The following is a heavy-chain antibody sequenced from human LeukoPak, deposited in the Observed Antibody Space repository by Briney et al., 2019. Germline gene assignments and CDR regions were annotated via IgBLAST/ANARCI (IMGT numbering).Heavy chain of an antibody. CDR1: GFTFSSYA. CDR2: ISYDGSNK. D-gene: IGHD1-26*01. CDR3: AKLVGATDL. Sequence: GGSLRLSCAASGFTFSSYAMSWVRQAPGKGLEWVAVISYDGSNKYYADSVKGRFTISRDNSKNTLYLQMNSLRAEDTAVYYCAKLVGATDLWGQGTLVTVSS. V-gene: IGHV3-30*18. J-gene: IGHJ5*02.